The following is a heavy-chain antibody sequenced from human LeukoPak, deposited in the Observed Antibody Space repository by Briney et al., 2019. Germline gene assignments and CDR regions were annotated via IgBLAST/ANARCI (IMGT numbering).Heavy chain of an antibody. Sequence: SETLSLTCTGSGGSISSYYWSWIRQPPGKGLEWIGYIYDSGSTDYNPSLKSRVTISVDTSKNQLSLKLNSVAAADTAVYYCATYSHYYSYGMDVWGQGTTVTVSS. CDR1: GGSISSYY. CDR2: IYDSGST. V-gene: IGHV4-59*01. CDR3: ATYSHYYSYGMDV. D-gene: IGHD4-11*01. J-gene: IGHJ6*02.